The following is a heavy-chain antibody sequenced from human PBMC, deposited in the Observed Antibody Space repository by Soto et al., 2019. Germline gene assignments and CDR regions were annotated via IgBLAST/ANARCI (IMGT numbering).Heavy chain of an antibody. V-gene: IGHV3-23*01. D-gene: IGHD2-15*01. CDR2: ISGSGGRT. CDR1: GFTFSSYA. Sequence: EVQLLESGGGLVQPGGSLRLSCAASGFTFSSYAMSWVRQAPGKGLEWVSGISGSGGRTYYADSVKGRFTMSRDNSKNTLNLQMHSLRAEDTAVYYCAKDGCSGGSCYTRGPSDYWGQGILVTVSS. J-gene: IGHJ4*02. CDR3: AKDGCSGGSCYTRGPSDY.